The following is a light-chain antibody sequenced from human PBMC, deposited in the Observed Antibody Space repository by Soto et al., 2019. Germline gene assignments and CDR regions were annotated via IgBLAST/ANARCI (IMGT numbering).Light chain of an antibody. Sequence: DIVLTQSPDSLAVSLGERATINCKSSQTVLYSSNNKNYIAWYQRRPGQPLKLLFYWASTRASGVPERFSGSGSGTDFTLTISSLQPDDAAIYYCQQYFSIPMFTFAQGTNLQIK. CDR1: QTVLYSSNNKNY. V-gene: IGKV4-1*01. CDR3: QQYFSIPMFT. CDR2: WAS. J-gene: IGKJ2*01.